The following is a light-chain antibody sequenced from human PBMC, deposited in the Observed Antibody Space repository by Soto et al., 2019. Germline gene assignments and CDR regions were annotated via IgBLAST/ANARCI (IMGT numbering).Light chain of an antibody. Sequence: QSVVTQPPSASGTPGQRVTISCSGSSSNIGSNSVSWYQQLPGTAPKLLIYKNDQRPSGVPDRFSGSKSGTSASLAISGLQSEDEADYYCAAWDDSLNGPGVFGGGTKLTVL. CDR3: AAWDDSLNGPGV. CDR2: KND. CDR1: SSNIGSNS. J-gene: IGLJ2*01. V-gene: IGLV1-44*01.